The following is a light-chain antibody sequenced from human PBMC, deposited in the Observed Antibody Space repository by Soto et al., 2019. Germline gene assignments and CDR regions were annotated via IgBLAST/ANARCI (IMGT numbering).Light chain of an antibody. J-gene: IGKJ4*01. CDR1: QSISSA. V-gene: IGKV3-11*01. Sequence: EIVLTQSPATLSLSPGDRAILSCRASQSISSALAWYQQKPGQAPRLLIYDASDRATGIPARFSGSRSGTDFTRTISSLEPEEFAVYYCQQRSDWRTFGGGTRVEIK. CDR2: DAS. CDR3: QQRSDWRT.